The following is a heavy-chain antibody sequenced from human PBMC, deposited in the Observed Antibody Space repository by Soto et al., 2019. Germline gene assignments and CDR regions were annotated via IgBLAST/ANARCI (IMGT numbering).Heavy chain of an antibody. V-gene: IGHV3-30-3*01. J-gene: IGHJ2*01. Sequence: QVQLVESGGGVVQPGRSLRLSCAASGFTFSSYAMHWVRQAPGKGLEWVAVISYAGSNKYYADSVKGRFTISRDNSKNTLSLQMTSLTAEDTAVYYCASPLWIADYTWAYFHLWGRGTLVTVSS. CDR1: GFTFSSYA. CDR3: ASPLWIADYTWAYFHL. D-gene: IGHD4-4*01. CDR2: ISYAGSNK.